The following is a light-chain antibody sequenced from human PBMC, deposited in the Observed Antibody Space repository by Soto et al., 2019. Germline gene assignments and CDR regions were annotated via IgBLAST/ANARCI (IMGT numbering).Light chain of an antibody. V-gene: IGKV3-15*01. CDR1: QSVSSN. CDR3: QQYNNWPPYT. J-gene: IGKJ2*01. CDR2: GAS. Sequence: EIVMTKSPATLSVSPGERATLSCRASQSVSSNLAWYQQKPGQAPRLLIYGASTRATGIPARFSGSGSGTEFTLTISSRQSEDFAVYYCQQYNNWPPYTFGQGTKLEIK.